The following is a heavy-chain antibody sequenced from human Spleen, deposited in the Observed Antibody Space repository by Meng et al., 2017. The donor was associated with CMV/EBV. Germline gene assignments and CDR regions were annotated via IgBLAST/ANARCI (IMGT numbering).Heavy chain of an antibody. J-gene: IGHJ4*02. V-gene: IGHV1-8*02. CDR1: GYSFSTHD. D-gene: IGHD1-1*01. CDR2: MNPDSGNT. Sequence: SCKASGYSFSTHDINWVQQATGQGLEWMGWMNPDSGNTGYAQNFQGRVTMTRSTSLSTAYMELSSLRSDDTAIYYCARGSGDTGFDYWGQGTLVTVSS. CDR3: ARGSGDTGFDY.